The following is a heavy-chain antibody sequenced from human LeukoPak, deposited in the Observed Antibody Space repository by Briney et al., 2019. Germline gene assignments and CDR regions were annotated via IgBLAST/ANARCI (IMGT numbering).Heavy chain of an antibody. D-gene: IGHD1-1*01. J-gene: IGHJ4*02. CDR3: ARDKRGTVDY. CDR2: FYYSGST. CDR1: GGSITSYF. Sequence: PETLSLTCTVSGGSITSYFWSWIRQPPWKGREWIGYFYYSGSTSYNPSLNSRVTISVDTSKNQFSLKLSSVTAADTAVYYCARDKRGTVDYWGQGTLVTVSS. V-gene: IGHV4-59*01.